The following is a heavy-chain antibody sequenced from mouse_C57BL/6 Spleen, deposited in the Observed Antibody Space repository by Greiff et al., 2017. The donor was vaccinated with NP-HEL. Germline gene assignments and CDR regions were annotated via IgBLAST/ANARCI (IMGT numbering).Heavy chain of an antibody. Sequence: QVHVKQSGPGLVAPSQCLSITCTVSGFSLTSYGVSWVRQPPGKGLEWLGVIWGDGSTNYHSALISRLSISKDNSKSQVFLKLNRLQTDDTATYYCAKDYGSSCYAMDYWGQGTSVTVSS. CDR2: IWGDGST. V-gene: IGHV2-3*01. CDR1: GFSLTSYG. D-gene: IGHD1-1*01. CDR3: AKDYGSSCYAMDY. J-gene: IGHJ4*01.